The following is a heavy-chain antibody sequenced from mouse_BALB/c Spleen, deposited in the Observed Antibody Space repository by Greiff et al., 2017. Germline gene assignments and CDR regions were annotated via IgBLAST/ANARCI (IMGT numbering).Heavy chain of an antibody. Sequence: VQLVESGPGLVAPSPSLSITCTVSGFSFTGYGVNWVRQPPGKGLEWLGMIWGDGSTDYNAALKSRLSISKDNSKSPFFLKMNSLQTDDTARYYCAREDYGSSYGFDYWGQGTLVTVSA. CDR2: IWGDGST. D-gene: IGHD1-1*01. J-gene: IGHJ3*01. CDR1: GFSFTGYG. CDR3: AREDYGSSYGFDY. V-gene: IGHV2-6-7*01.